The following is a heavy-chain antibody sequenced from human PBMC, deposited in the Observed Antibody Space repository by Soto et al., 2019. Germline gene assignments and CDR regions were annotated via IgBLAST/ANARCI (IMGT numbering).Heavy chain of an antibody. V-gene: IGHV4-34*01. CDR2: INHSGST. CDR3: AGSPPSYYYDSSGYAVGY. CDR1: GGYFSGYY. Sequence: PLETLPHTCAVYGGYFSGYYWSRIRQPTGKGLEWIGEINHSGSTNYNPSLKSRVTISVDTSKNQFSLKLSSVTAADTAVYYCAGSPPSYYYDSSGYAVGYWGQGTLVTVSS. D-gene: IGHD3-22*01. J-gene: IGHJ4*02.